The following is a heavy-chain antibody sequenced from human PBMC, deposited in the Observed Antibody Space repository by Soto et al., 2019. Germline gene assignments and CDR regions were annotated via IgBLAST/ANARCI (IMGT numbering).Heavy chain of an antibody. J-gene: IGHJ4*02. CDR2: ISTNTGNT. CDR3: ARELAGLLDN. Sequence: QVHLVQSGPELKKPGASVRVSCTASGYAFLTYGIVWVRQAPGQGLECMGWISTNTGNTNYEQNLQGRVTMTTDTPTSTAYMELRSLTSDDTAVYYCARELAGLLDNWGQGTLVTVSS. CDR1: GYAFLTYG. V-gene: IGHV1-18*01.